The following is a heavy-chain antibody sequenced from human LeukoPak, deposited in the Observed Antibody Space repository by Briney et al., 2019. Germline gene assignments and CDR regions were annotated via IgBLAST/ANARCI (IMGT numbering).Heavy chain of an antibody. CDR2: INHSGST. D-gene: IGHD2-15*01. Sequence: SETLSLTCAVYGGSFSGYYWSWIRQPPGKGLEWIGEINHSGSTNYNPSLKSRVTISVDTSKNQFSLKLSSVTAADTAVYYCARGRVYCSGGSCYSGRYFDLWGRGTLVTVSS. CDR1: GGSFSGYY. CDR3: ARGRVYCSGGSCYSGRYFDL. V-gene: IGHV4-34*01. J-gene: IGHJ2*01.